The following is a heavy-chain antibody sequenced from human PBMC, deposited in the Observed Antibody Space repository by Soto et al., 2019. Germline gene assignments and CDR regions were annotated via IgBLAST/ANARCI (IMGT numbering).Heavy chain of an antibody. CDR3: ARRRDGYYDY. Sequence: SETLSLTCTVSGGSTSSYYWSWIRQPPGKGLEWIGYIYYSGSTNYNPSLKSRVTISVDTSKNQFSLKLSSVTAADTAVYYCARRRDGYYDYWGQGTLVTVSS. J-gene: IGHJ4*02. V-gene: IGHV4-59*01. CDR2: IYYSGST. CDR1: GGSTSSYY.